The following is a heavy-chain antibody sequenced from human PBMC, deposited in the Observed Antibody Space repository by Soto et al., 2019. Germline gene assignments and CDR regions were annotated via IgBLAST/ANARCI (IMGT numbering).Heavy chain of an antibody. D-gene: IGHD2-15*01. CDR3: AREWPGGRGCFDY. V-gene: IGHV4-34*01. CDR1: GGSLRGYY. J-gene: IGHJ4*02. CDR2: ISQRGST. Sequence: SETLSLTCAVYGGSLRGYYWSWIRQPPGKGLEWIGEISQRGSTNYNPPLKSRVALSVDTSKNQFSLNLISMTAADTAIYYCAREWPGGRGCFDYWGQGTPVTVSS.